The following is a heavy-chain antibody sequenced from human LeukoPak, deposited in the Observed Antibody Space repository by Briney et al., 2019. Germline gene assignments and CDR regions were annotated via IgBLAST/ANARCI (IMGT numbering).Heavy chain of an antibody. CDR1: GYNFTNSW. D-gene: IGHD3-16*02. J-gene: IGHJ6*03. CDR2: IYPDDSDT. V-gene: IGHV5-51*01. CDR3: ARHEGVYYDYVWGSYRPDKGDFYMDV. Sequence: GESLKISCKGAGYNFTNSWIGWVRQMPGKGLEWMGIIYPDDSDTRYSPSFEGQVTISADKSISTAYLQWSSLKASDTAMYYCARHEGVYYDYVWGSYRPDKGDFYMDVWGKGATVTVSS.